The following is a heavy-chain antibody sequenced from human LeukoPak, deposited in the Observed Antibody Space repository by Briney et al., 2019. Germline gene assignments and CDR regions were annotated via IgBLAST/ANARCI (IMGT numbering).Heavy chain of an antibody. V-gene: IGHV1-18*01. J-gene: IGHJ4*02. CDR3: ARLLDSSGGY. Sequence: ASVKVSCKASGFTFTSFGFSWVRQAPGQGLEWMGWISAYNGNTNYAQNLQGRVTMTTDASTSTVYMELRSLRSEDTAVYYCARLLDSSGGYWGQGTLVTVSS. CDR1: GFTFTSFG. CDR2: ISAYNGNT. D-gene: IGHD3-22*01.